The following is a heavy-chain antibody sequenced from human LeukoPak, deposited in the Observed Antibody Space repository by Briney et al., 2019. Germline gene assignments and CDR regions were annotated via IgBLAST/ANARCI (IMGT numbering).Heavy chain of an antibody. CDR3: ARWHSHGRYFDY. D-gene: IGHD2-21*01. V-gene: IGHV4-61*08. Sequence: SQTLSLTCTVSGGSISSGDYYWSWIRQPPGKGLEWIGYTSDSGGHTDYKPSLKSRVTISVDTSKNQFSLKLTSATAADTAVYYCARWHSHGRYFDYWGQGALVTVSS. CDR1: GGSISSGDYY. J-gene: IGHJ4*02. CDR2: TSDSGGHT.